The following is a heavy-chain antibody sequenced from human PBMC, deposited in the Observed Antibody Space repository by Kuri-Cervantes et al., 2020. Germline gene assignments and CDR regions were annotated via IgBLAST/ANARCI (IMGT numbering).Heavy chain of an antibody. J-gene: IGHJ5*02. Sequence: ASVKVSCKASGYTFTSYAMHWVRQAPGQRLEWMGWINAGSGNTKYSQKFQGRVTITRDTSASTAYMELSSLRSEDTAVYYCARDYDSSGYYRPWGQGTLVTVSS. CDR2: INAGSGNT. V-gene: IGHV1-3*01. CDR1: GYTFTSYA. D-gene: IGHD3-22*01. CDR3: ARDYDSSGYYRP.